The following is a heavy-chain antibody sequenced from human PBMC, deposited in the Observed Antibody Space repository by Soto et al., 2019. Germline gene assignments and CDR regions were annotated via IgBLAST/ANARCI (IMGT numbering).Heavy chain of an antibody. Sequence: QVQLVQSGAEVKKPGSSVKVSCKASGGTFSSYAISWVRQAPGQGLEWMGGIIPIFGTANYAQKFQGRVTITADESMSTAYMELSSLRSEDTAVYYCARWAGLRYFDWLPYYYYGMDVWGQGTTVTVSS. CDR1: GGTFSSYA. J-gene: IGHJ6*02. CDR3: ARWAGLRYFDWLPYYYYGMDV. V-gene: IGHV1-69*01. CDR2: IIPIFGTA. D-gene: IGHD3-9*01.